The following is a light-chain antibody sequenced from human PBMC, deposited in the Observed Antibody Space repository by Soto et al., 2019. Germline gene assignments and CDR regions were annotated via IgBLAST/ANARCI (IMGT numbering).Light chain of an antibody. Sequence: SVLTQPPSVSGAPGQRVTISCTGSSSNIGAGYDVHWYQQLPGTAPKLLIYGNSNRPSGVPDRFSGSKSGTSASLAITGLQAEDEADYYCQSYDSSLSAVVFGGGTKVHVL. V-gene: IGLV1-40*01. CDR3: QSYDSSLSAVV. CDR1: SSNIGAGYD. J-gene: IGLJ2*01. CDR2: GNS.